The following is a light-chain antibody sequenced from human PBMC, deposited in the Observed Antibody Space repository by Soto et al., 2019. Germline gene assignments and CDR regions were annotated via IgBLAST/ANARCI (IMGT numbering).Light chain of an antibody. CDR1: QGIRNG. CDR3: LQHNSYPRT. J-gene: IGKJ1*01. Sequence: DIQMTQSPSSLSSSVGDRVTITCRASQGIRNGLGWYQQKPGKAPTRLIYAASRVQRGVPSRFSGSGSGTEFTLTIRSLQPEDFATYYCLQHNSYPRTFGQGTKVEIK. V-gene: IGKV1-17*01. CDR2: AAS.